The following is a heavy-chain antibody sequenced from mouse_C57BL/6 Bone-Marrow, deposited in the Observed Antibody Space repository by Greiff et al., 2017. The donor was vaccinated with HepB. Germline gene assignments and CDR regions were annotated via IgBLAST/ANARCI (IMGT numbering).Heavy chain of an antibody. V-gene: IGHV2-2*01. CDR3: ARRVVTFYYYAMDY. Sequence: VQLQQSGPGLVQPSQSLSITCTVSGFSLTSYGVHWVRQSPGKGLEWLGVIWSGGSTDYKAAFISRLSISKDNSKSQVFFKMNSLQADDTAIYYCARRVVTFYYYAMDYWGQGTSVTVSS. D-gene: IGHD2-2*01. CDR1: GFSLTSYG. J-gene: IGHJ4*01. CDR2: IWSGGST.